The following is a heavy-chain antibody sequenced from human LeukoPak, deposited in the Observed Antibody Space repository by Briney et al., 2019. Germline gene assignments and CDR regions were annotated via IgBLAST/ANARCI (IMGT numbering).Heavy chain of an antibody. CDR2: IKQDGSEK. V-gene: IGHV3-7*01. J-gene: IGHJ4*02. CDR3: ARDRGECTNGVCYYHDFDY. Sequence: GGSLRLSCAASGFTFSSYWMTWVRQTPGKGLEWVANIKQDGSEKYYVDSVKGRFTISRDNAKNSLSLHMNSLRAEDTAVYYCARDRGECTNGVCYYHDFDYWGQGTLVTVSS. CDR1: GFTFSSYW. D-gene: IGHD2-8*01.